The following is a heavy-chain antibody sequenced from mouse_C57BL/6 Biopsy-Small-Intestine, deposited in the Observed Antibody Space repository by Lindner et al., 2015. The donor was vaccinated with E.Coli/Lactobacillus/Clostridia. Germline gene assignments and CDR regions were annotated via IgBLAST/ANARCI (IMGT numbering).Heavy chain of an antibody. CDR1: GYSFTDYN. D-gene: IGHD1-1*01. CDR2: IDPNYGTT. CDR3: ARSFDHGSSYKAWFAY. Sequence: VQLQESGPELVKPGASIKISCKASGYSFTDYNMNWVKQSNGKSLEWIGLIDPNYGTTNYNQKFAGKATLTVDQSSSTAYMQIKSLTSEDSAVYYCARSFDHGSSYKAWFAYWGQGTLVTVSA. V-gene: IGHV1-39*01. J-gene: IGHJ3*01.